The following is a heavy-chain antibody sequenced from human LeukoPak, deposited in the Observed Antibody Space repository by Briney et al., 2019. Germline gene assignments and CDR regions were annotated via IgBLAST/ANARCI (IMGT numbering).Heavy chain of an antibody. Sequence: PGGSLRLSCAVSGFTFSSSAMSWVRQAPGKGLEWVSVISGSGGSTDYADAVKGRFTIARDNAKNTLYLQMNSLRAEDTAVYYCARDYCSSTSCFPDYWGQGTLVTVSS. J-gene: IGHJ4*02. CDR3: ARDYCSSTSCFPDY. V-gene: IGHV3-23*01. CDR1: GFTFSSSA. D-gene: IGHD2-2*01. CDR2: ISGSGGST.